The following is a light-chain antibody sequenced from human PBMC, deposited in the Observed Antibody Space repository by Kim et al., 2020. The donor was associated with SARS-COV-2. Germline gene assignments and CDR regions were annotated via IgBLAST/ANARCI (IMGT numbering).Light chain of an antibody. CDR2: DDS. CDR3: QVWDTPSDHFV. J-gene: IGLJ1*01. CDR1: NIGSKS. V-gene: IGLV3-21*03. Sequence: APGKTARITWGGNNIGSKSVQWYQQKPGQAPVVVIKDDSDRPSGIPERFSGSNSGNTATLTISRVEAGDEADYYCQVWDTPSDHFVFGAGTKVTVL.